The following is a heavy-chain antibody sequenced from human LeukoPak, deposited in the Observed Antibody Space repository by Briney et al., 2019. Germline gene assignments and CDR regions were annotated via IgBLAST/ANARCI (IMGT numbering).Heavy chain of an antibody. CDR3: NTPLPYSAQ. V-gene: IGHV3-15*07. Sequence: PGGSLRLSCAASGFTFSNAYMNWVRQAPGKGLEWVGRIKPKTDGETTEYAAPVKGRFSISRDDSKNMLYLQMSSLKAEDTAVYYCNTPLPYSAQGGQGTLVTVSS. J-gene: IGHJ4*02. CDR1: GFTFSNAY. D-gene: IGHD2-21*01. CDR2: IKPKTDGETT.